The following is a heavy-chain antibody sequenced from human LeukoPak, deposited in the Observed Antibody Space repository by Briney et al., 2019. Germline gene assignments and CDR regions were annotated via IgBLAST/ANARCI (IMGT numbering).Heavy chain of an antibody. CDR1: GYTFTGYY. CDR2: INPNSGGT. Sequence: ASVKVSCKASGYTFTGYYMHWVRQAPGQGLEWMGWINPNSGGTKYAQKFQGRVTMTRDTAISTAYMELSRLRSDDTAVYYCARDLVGCTNGVCYAYYYGMDVWGQGTTVTVSS. D-gene: IGHD2-8*01. V-gene: IGHV1-2*02. CDR3: ARDLVGCTNGVCYAYYYGMDV. J-gene: IGHJ6*02.